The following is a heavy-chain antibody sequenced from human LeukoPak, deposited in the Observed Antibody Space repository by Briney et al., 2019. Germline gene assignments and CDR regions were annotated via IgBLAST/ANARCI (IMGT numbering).Heavy chain of an antibody. J-gene: IGHJ4*02. CDR2: ISYDGSNK. CDR3: ARVPSGYSFDY. CDR1: GFTFSSYA. Sequence: SGGSLRLSCAASGFTFSSYAMHWVRQAPGKGLEWVAVISYDGSNKYHADSVKGRFTISRDNSKNTLYLQMNSLRAEDTAVYYCARVPSGYSFDYWGQGTLVTVSS. D-gene: IGHD3-22*01. V-gene: IGHV3-30-3*01.